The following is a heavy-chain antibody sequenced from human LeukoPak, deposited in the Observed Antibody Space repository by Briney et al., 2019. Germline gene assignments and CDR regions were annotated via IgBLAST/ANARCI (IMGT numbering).Heavy chain of an antibody. CDR2: VKADGNSE. CDR1: GFAFNVFG. D-gene: IGHD1-14*01. CDR3: ARKLTSSRQFDH. V-gene: IGHV3-30*19. Sequence: GGSLRLSCAGSGFAFNVFGMHWLRQAPGKGLEWVALVKADGNSEYYADSVKGRFSISRDNADNTAYLQMNSLRPEDTAVYYCARKLTSSRQFDHWGQGTLVTVSS. J-gene: IGHJ4*02.